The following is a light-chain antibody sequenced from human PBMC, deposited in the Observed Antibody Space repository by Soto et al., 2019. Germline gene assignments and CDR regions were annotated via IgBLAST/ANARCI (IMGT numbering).Light chain of an antibody. J-gene: IGKJ2*01. CDR2: DAS. CDR1: QSVSSTY. V-gene: IGKV3-20*01. CDR3: QYGSSPRYT. Sequence: EIVLTQSPGTLSLSIGERATLSCRASQSVSSTYLAWYQQKPGQAPRLLIYDASSRATGIPDRFSGSGSGTDFTLTISRLEPEDFAVYYCQYGSSPRYTFGQGTKLEIK.